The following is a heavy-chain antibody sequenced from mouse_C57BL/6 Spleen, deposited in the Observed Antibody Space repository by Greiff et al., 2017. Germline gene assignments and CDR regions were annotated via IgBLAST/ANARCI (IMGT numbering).Heavy chain of an antibody. CDR1: GYTFTDYY. Sequence: EVQLQQSGPELVKPGASVKISCKASGYTFTDYYMNWVKQSHGKSLEWIGDINPNNGGTSYNQKFKGKATLTVDKSSSTAYMELRSLTSENSAVYYCARSYYDDEGGFAYWGQGTLVTVSA. J-gene: IGHJ3*01. V-gene: IGHV1-26*01. CDR3: ARSYYDDEGGFAY. D-gene: IGHD2-4*01. CDR2: INPNNGGT.